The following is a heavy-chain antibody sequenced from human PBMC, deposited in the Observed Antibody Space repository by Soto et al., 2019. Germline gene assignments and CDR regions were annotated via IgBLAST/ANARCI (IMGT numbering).Heavy chain of an antibody. J-gene: IGHJ3*01. CDR3: SIGSWSSETFDV. CDR1: GGTFNTYT. CDR2: IIPMLTVT. Sequence: QVHLIQSGAEVKKPGSSVKVSCKAAGGTFNTYTLIWVRQAPGHGLEWMGRIIPMLTVTNSAQKFQGRLTLTADKSTSTAFMELTILRSDDTAVYYCSIGSWSSETFDVWGQGTMVTVSS. D-gene: IGHD6-19*01. V-gene: IGHV1-69*02.